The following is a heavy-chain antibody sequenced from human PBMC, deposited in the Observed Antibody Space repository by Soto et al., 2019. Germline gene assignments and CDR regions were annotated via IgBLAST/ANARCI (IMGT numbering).Heavy chain of an antibody. J-gene: IGHJ5*02. Sequence: ASVKVSCKASGYTFTSYAMHWVRQAPGQRLEWMGWINAGNGNTKYSQKFQGRVTITRDTSASTAYMELSSLRSEDTAVYYCARVMEDCSSTSCHWYNWFDPWGRGTLVTVS. CDR1: GYTFTSYA. V-gene: IGHV1-3*01. D-gene: IGHD2-2*01. CDR2: INAGNGNT. CDR3: ARVMEDCSSTSCHWYNWFDP.